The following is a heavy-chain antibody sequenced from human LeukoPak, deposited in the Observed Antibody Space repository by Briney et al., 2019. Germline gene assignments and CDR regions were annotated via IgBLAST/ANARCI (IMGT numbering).Heavy chain of an antibody. Sequence: SETLSLTCTVSGGSMRNYYWSWIRQPPGKGLEWIGYTYHSGNTDYNLSLKSRVTISVDTSKNQFSLKLTSVTAADTAVYYCARRRQWLDFDYWGQGTLVTVSS. D-gene: IGHD6-19*01. V-gene: IGHV4-59*08. CDR3: ARRRQWLDFDY. CDR2: TYHSGNT. CDR1: GGSMRNYY. J-gene: IGHJ4*02.